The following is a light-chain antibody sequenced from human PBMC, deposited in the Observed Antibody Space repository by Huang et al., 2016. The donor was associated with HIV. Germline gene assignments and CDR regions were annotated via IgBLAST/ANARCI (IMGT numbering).Light chain of an antibody. CDR2: GAC. J-gene: IGKJ4*01. CDR1: QRVNSD. V-gene: IGKV3-15*01. CDR3: QQYNDWPPLT. Sequence: EIEMTQSPAILSVSPGERATHSGRASQRVNSDLAWYRQKPGHAPRILIYGACTRDIGNPAKFNGTGSGTEFSLSISNLQSDDFGVYYCQQYNDWPPLTFGGGTKVEI.